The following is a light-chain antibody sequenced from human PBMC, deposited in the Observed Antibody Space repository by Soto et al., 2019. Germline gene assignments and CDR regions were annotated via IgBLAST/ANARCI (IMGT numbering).Light chain of an antibody. Sequence: QSVLTQPASVSGSPGQSITISCTGTSSDVGSYNLVSWYQQHPGKAPKLMIYEDTKRPSGVSNRFSGSKSGNTASLTISGLQAEDEADYYCSSYAGSPTYVVFGGGTKLNVL. CDR3: SSYAGSPTYVV. CDR2: EDT. CDR1: SSDVGSYNL. V-gene: IGLV2-23*01. J-gene: IGLJ2*01.